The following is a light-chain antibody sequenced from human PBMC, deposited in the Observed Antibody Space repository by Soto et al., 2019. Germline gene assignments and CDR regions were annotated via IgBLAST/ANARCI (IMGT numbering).Light chain of an antibody. Sequence: DIQMTQSPSSLSASVGDGVTIPCRASQSIDTYLNWYQQKPGKAPKLLIYAASSLQSGVPSRFSGSGSGTDFTLTISNLQPEDFATYFCQQSYSTPLTCGGGTKVDI. CDR3: QQSYSTPLT. V-gene: IGKV1-39*01. J-gene: IGKJ4*01. CDR2: AAS. CDR1: QSIDTY.